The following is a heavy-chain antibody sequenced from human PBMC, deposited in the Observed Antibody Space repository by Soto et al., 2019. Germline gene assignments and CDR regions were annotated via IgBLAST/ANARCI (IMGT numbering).Heavy chain of an antibody. CDR1: GFTFSSYS. Sequence: EVQLVESGGGLVKPGGSLRLSCAASGFTFSSYSMNWVSRAPGKGLAWVSAISSSSSYIYYADSVKGRFTIYRDNDKNSQYLQMNGLRAEDTAEYDCARDHDSSWRRRSDAFDIWGQGTMVTVSS. J-gene: IGHJ3*02. CDR3: ARDHDSSWRRRSDAFDI. D-gene: IGHD6-13*01. CDR2: ISSSSSYI. V-gene: IGHV3-21*01.